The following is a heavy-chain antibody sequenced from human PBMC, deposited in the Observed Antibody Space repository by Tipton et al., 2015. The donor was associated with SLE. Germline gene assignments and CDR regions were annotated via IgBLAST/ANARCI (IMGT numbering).Heavy chain of an antibody. CDR3: ATHGPAFGVVTLHYYGMDV. Sequence: GLVKPSETLSLTCTVSGGSISSYYWSWIRQPPGKGLEWIGYIYYSGSTNYNPSLKSRVTISVDTSKNQFSLKLSSVTAADTAVYYCATHGPAFGVVTLHYYGMDVWGQGTTVTVSS. CDR1: GGSISSYY. V-gene: IGHV4-59*01. CDR2: IYYSGST. J-gene: IGHJ6*02. D-gene: IGHD3-3*01.